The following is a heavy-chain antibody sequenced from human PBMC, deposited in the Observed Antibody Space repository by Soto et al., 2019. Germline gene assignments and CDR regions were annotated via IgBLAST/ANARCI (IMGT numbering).Heavy chain of an antibody. V-gene: IGHV3-23*01. CDR3: AKDPRHYDILTGSDY. J-gene: IGHJ4*02. CDR2: ISGSGGST. D-gene: IGHD3-9*01. CDR1: GFTFSSYA. Sequence: GGSLRLSCAASGFTFSSYAMSWVRQAPGKGLEWVSAISGSGGSTYYADSVKGRFTISRDNSKNTLYLQMNSLRAEDTAVYYCAKDPRHYDILTGSDYWGQGTLVTVSS.